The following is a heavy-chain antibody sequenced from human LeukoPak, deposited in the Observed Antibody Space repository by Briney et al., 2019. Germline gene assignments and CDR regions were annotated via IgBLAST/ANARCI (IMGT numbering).Heavy chain of an antibody. CDR2: IRFDGSNK. V-gene: IGHV3-30*02. J-gene: IGHJ6*03. CDR3: AKDKNDHGDYYYMDV. Sequence: GGSLRLSCVASGFTFSSFGMHWVRQAPGKGLEWVAFIRFDGSNKYYADSVKGRFTISRDNSKNTLYLQMNGLRPEDTAVYYCAKDKNDHGDYYYMDVWGKGTTVTVSS. D-gene: IGHD4-17*01. CDR1: GFTFSSFG.